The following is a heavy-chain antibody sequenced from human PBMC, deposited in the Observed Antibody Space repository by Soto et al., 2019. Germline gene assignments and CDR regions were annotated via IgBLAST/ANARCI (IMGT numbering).Heavy chain of an antibody. CDR3: ARAAGSNDFWSGYYPFDY. CDR2: IYYSGST. V-gene: IGHV4-59*01. Sequence: PSETLSLTCTVSGGSISSYYWSWIRQPPGKGLEWIGYIYYSGSTNYNPSLKSRVTISVDTSKNQFSLKLSSVTAADTAVYYCARAAGSNDFWSGYYPFDYWGQGTLVTAPQ. J-gene: IGHJ4*02. CDR1: GGSISSYY. D-gene: IGHD3-3*01.